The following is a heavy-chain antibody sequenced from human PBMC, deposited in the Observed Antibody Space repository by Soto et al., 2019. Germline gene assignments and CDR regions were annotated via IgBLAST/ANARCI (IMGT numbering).Heavy chain of an antibody. V-gene: IGHV1-46*01. CDR2: INPSGGST. CDR1: GYTFTSYY. D-gene: IGHD6-19*01. J-gene: IGHJ4*02. Sequence: ASVKVSCKASGYTFTSYYMHWVRQAPGQGLEWMGIINPSGGSTSYAQKFQGRVTMTRDTSTSTVYMELSSLRSEDTAVYYCARVTSREWLAYYFGYWGQGTLVTVSS. CDR3: ARVTSREWLAYYFGY.